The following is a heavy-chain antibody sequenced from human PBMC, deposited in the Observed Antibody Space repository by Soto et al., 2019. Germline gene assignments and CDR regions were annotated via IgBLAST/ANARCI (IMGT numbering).Heavy chain of an antibody. V-gene: IGHV3-23*01. Sequence: DVQLLESGGHLVQPGGSLRLSCAASGFTFSSYAMSWVRQAPGKGLEWVSSVSAGGDMTYYSDSVKGRFTISRDNFNNSLFLQMNSLRIEDTALYYCARGDRGGSGSPASYYYSCLDVWGQVTTVTVS. CDR1: GFTFSSYA. D-gene: IGHD3-10*01. CDR3: ARGDRGGSGSPASYYYSCLDV. CDR2: VSAGGDMT. J-gene: IGHJ6*02.